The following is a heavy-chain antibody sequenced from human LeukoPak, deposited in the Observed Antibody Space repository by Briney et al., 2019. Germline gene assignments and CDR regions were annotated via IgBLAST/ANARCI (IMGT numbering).Heavy chain of an antibody. CDR1: GGSFSGYY. Sequence: PSETLSLTCAVYGGSFSGYYWSWIRQPPGKGLEWIGEINHSGSTNYNPSLKSQVTISVDTSKNQFSLKLSSVTAADTAVYYCARGLQRLRYFDWLPSGAFDIWGQGTMVTVSS. CDR2: INHSGST. J-gene: IGHJ3*02. D-gene: IGHD3-9*01. V-gene: IGHV4-34*01. CDR3: ARGLQRLRYFDWLPSGAFDI.